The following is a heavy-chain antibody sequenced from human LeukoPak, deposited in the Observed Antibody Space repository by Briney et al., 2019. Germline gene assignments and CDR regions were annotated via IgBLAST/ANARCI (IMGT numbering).Heavy chain of an antibody. CDR3: ARRGGTYYGNAFDI. D-gene: IGHD1-26*01. CDR2: IYYSGST. Sequence: SETLSLTCTVSGGSISSGTYYWGWIRQPPGKGLEWIGSIYYSGSTYYNPSLKSRVTISVDTSKNQFSLKLSSATAADTAVYYCARRGGTYYGNAFDIWGQGTMVTVSS. V-gene: IGHV4-39*01. J-gene: IGHJ3*02. CDR1: GGSISSGTYY.